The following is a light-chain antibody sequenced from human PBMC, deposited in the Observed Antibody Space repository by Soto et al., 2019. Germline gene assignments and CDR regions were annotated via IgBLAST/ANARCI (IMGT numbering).Light chain of an antibody. CDR3: QQYNSYSWT. Sequence: GERATLSCRASENVRTFVDWYQQKPGQAPRLLIHDASSLESGVPSRFSGSGSGTEFTLTISSLQPDDFATYYCQQYNSYSWTFGQGTKVDIK. V-gene: IGKV1-5*01. CDR1: ENVRTF. J-gene: IGKJ1*01. CDR2: DAS.